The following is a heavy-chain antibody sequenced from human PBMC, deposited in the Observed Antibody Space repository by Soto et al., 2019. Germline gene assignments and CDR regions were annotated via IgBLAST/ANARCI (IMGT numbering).Heavy chain of an antibody. CDR2: ISAAGGVT. CDR3: AKGSTAAIGRNWFGP. D-gene: IGHD2-2*01. V-gene: IGHV3-23*01. Sequence: EVQLLESGGGLVQPGGSLRLSCAASGFTFSSYAMSWVRQAPGKGLEWVSVISAAGGVTYYTDSLKGRFTISRDNSKNTLYLQMDGLRAEDTAVNFCAKGSTAAIGRNWFGPWGQGTLVTVSS. J-gene: IGHJ5*02. CDR1: GFTFSSYA.